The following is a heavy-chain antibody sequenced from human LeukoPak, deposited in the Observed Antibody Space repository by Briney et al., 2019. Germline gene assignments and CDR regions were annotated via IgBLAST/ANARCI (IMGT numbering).Heavy chain of an antibody. CDR3: ASEEELPPRRWPDCYYYMDV. CDR1: GYTFTSYG. Sequence: ASVKVFCKASGYTFTSYGNSRVRHAPGQGLEWMGWISAYNGNTNYAQTLQGRVTMTTDTSTSTAYMELRSLRSDDTDVYYCASEEELPPRRWPDCYYYMDVWGKGTTVTVSS. V-gene: IGHV1-18*01. CDR2: ISAYNGNT. D-gene: IGHD1-26*01. J-gene: IGHJ6*03.